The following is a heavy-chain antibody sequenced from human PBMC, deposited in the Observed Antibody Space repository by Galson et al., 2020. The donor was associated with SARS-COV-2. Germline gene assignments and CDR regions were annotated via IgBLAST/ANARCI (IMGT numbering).Heavy chain of an antibody. Sequence: GGSLRLSCAASGFTFSSYGMHWVRQAPGKGLEWVAVIWYDGSNKYYADSVKGRFTISRDNSKNTLYLQMNSLRAEDTAVYYCAKDGGYSYGVNYYYYGMDVWGQGTTVTVSS. D-gene: IGHD5-18*01. V-gene: IGHV3-33*06. CDR2: IWYDGSNK. CDR3: AKDGGYSYGVNYYYYGMDV. J-gene: IGHJ6*02. CDR1: GFTFSSYG.